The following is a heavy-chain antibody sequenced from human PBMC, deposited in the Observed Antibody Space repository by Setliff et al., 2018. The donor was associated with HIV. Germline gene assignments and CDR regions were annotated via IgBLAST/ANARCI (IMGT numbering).Heavy chain of an antibody. D-gene: IGHD3-10*01. CDR2: VIPIFSTT. CDR1: GGTFSSYA. Sequence: SVKVSCKASGGTFSSYAFSWVRQAPGQGLEWMGVVIPIFSTTNYAQKFQGRVTITADESTNTAYMELSSLGSEDTAVYYCARDLSYGSGSYYVQWFDPWGQGTQVTVSS. V-gene: IGHV1-69*13. J-gene: IGHJ5*02. CDR3: ARDLSYGSGSYYVQWFDP.